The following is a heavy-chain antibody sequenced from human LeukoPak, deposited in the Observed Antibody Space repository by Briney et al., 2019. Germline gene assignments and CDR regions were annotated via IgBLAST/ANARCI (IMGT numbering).Heavy chain of an antibody. CDR1: GFTFSSYG. CDR2: IRYDGSNK. D-gene: IGHD2-15*01. J-gene: IGHJ4*02. Sequence: GGSLRLSCAASGFTFSSYGMHWVRQAPGKGLEWVAFIRYDGSNKYYADSVKGRFTISRDNSKNTLYLQMNSLRAEDTAVYYCAKGMIPIVVVCYFDYWGQGTLVTVSS. CDR3: AKGMIPIVVVCYFDY. V-gene: IGHV3-30*02.